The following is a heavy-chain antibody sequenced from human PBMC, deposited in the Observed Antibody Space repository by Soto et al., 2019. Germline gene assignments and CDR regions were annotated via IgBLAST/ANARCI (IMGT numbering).Heavy chain of an antibody. CDR1: GFTFSSYS. D-gene: IGHD3-3*01. CDR2: ISSSSSTI. Sequence: EVQLVESGGGLVQPGGSLRLSCAASGFTFSSYSMNWVRQAPGKGLEWVSYISSSSSTIYYADSVKGRFTISRDNAKNSLYLQMNSLRDEDTAVYYCARDPTIFGVVISYYFDYWGQGTLVTVSS. J-gene: IGHJ4*02. V-gene: IGHV3-48*02. CDR3: ARDPTIFGVVISYYFDY.